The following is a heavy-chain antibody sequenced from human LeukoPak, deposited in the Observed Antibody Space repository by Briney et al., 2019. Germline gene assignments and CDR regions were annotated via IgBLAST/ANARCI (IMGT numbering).Heavy chain of an antibody. Sequence: GGSLRLSCAASGFTFSSYSVNWVRQAPGKGLEWVSYISRSSSTIYYADSVKGRFTISRDNAKNSLYLQMNSLRAEDTAVYYCARDPMTAAGSKDGMDVWGQGTTVTVSS. CDR1: GFTFSSYS. J-gene: IGHJ6*02. V-gene: IGHV3-48*04. CDR3: ARDPMTAAGSKDGMDV. D-gene: IGHD6-13*01. CDR2: ISRSSSTI.